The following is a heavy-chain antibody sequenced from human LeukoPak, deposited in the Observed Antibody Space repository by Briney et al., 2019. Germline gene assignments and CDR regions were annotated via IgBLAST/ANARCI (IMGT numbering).Heavy chain of an antibody. CDR1: GYTFTSYG. CDR2: ISAYNGNT. Sequence: GASVKVSCKASGYTFTSYGISWVRQAPGQGLEWMGWISAYNGNTNYAQKLQGRVTMTTDTSTSTAYMELRSLRSDDTAVYYCARVELWLRFYYDSSGQPLGYWGQGTLVTVSS. CDR3: ARVELWLRFYYDSSGQPLGY. J-gene: IGHJ4*02. D-gene: IGHD3-22*01. V-gene: IGHV1-18*01.